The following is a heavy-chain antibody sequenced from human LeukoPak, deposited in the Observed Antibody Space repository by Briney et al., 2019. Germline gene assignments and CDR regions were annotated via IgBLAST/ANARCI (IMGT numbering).Heavy chain of an antibody. CDR3: ARATTQLLRYVDF. D-gene: IGHD1-26*01. J-gene: IGHJ4*02. CDR2: TYYRSKWYS. CDR1: GDSVSINSAA. Sequence: SQTLSLTCAISGDSVSINSAAWAWIRQSPSRGLEWLGRTYYRSKWYSDYAVSVKSRITVNPDTSKNQYALQLNSATPEDTAVYDCARATTQLLRYVDFWGQGTLVTVSS. V-gene: IGHV6-1*01.